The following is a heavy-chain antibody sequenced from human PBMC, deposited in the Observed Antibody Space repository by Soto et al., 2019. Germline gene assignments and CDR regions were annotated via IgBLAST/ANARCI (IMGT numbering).Heavy chain of an antibody. CDR2: ISPMFGAA. D-gene: IGHD3-10*01. CDR1: GGTFNTYA. CDR3: AREVQVHTPAFVY. J-gene: IGHJ4*02. Sequence: QVQLVQSGAEMKKPGSSVKVSCQSSGGTFNTYAMNWVRQAPGQGPEWMGDISPMFGAANYAPKFQGRVTSTADESTGTSYMPLSSLTSEGTALYFCAREVQVHTPAFVYWGQGTLVTVSS. V-gene: IGHV1-69*19.